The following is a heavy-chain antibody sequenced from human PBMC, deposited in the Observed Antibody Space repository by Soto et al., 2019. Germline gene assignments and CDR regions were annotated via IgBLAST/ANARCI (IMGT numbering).Heavy chain of an antibody. D-gene: IGHD1-1*01. CDR2: IYYSGST. Sequence: SETLSLTCTVSGGSISSYYWSWIRQPPGKGLEWIGYIYYSGSTNYNPSLKSRVTISVDTSKNQFSLKLSSVTAADTAVYYCARVTGSYYYYYYMDVWGKGTTVTVSS. V-gene: IGHV4-59*08. J-gene: IGHJ6*03. CDR1: GGSISSYY. CDR3: ARVTGSYYYYYYMDV.